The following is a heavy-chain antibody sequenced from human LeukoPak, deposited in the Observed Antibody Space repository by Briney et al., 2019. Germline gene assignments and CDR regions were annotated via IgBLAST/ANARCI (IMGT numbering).Heavy chain of an antibody. D-gene: IGHD1-1*01. Sequence: GGSLRLSCTASGFTFGDYAMSWIRQAPGKGLEWVGFIRSKAYGETADYAASVKGRFTISRDDSKAIAYLQMNSLKTEDTAVYHCTKDRGAYNLYDYWGQGTLVTVSS. CDR3: TKDRGAYNLYDY. J-gene: IGHJ4*02. CDR1: GFTFGDYA. CDR2: IRSKAYGETA. V-gene: IGHV3-49*03.